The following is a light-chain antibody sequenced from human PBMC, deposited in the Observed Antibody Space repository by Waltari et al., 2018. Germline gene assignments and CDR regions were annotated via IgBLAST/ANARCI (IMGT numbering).Light chain of an antibody. CDR2: GAS. CDR3: QQYGSFPLT. J-gene: IGKJ4*01. CDR1: QSVPRSS. V-gene: IGKV3-20*01. Sequence: EIVLTQSPGTLSLSPGERATLSCRASQSVPRSSLAWHQQQPGLAPRLLIYGASSRATGIPDRFSGSGSGTDFTLTISRLEPEDFAVYYCQQYGSFPLTFGGGTKVEIK.